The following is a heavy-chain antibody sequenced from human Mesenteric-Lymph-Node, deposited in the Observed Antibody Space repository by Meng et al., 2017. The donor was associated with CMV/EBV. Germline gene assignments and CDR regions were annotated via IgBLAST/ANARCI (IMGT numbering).Heavy chain of an antibody. CDR1: GFTFTDYW. V-gene: IGHV3-7*01. CDR2: VKQDVSGN. CDR3: ARPDYYGLDV. Sequence: GESLKISCAASGFTFTDYWMSWVRQAPGKGLEWVATVKQDVSGNYYVDSVKGRFTISRDNAKNSLFLQMNSLRVEDTAVYYCARPDYYGLDVWGQGTTVTVSS. J-gene: IGHJ6*02.